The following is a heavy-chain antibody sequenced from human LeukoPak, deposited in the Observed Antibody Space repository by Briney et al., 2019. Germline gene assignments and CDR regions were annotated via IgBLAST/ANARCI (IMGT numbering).Heavy chain of an antibody. CDR1: GGSISSYY. Sequence: PSETLSLTCTVSGGSISSYYWSWIRQPPGKGLEWIGYIYYSGSTNYNPSLKSRAPISVDTSKNQFSLKLSSVTAADTAVYYCASQPNYGDYVWGAFDIWGQGTMVTVSS. CDR2: IYYSGST. J-gene: IGHJ3*02. D-gene: IGHD4-17*01. CDR3: ASQPNYGDYVWGAFDI. V-gene: IGHV4-59*01.